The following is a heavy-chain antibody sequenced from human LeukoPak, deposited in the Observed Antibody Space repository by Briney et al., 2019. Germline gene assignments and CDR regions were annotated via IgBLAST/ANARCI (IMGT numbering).Heavy chain of an antibody. CDR2: INPSGGST. J-gene: IGHJ4*02. CDR1: GYSFTNYY. CDR3: ARTRGYYFDY. V-gene: IGHV1-46*01. Sequence: ASVKVSCKASGYSFTNYYMHWVRQAPGQGLEWMGMINPSGGSTTYAQKFQGRVTMTRDTSTSTVYMELSSLTSEDTAVYYCARTRGYYFDYWGQGTLVTVSS.